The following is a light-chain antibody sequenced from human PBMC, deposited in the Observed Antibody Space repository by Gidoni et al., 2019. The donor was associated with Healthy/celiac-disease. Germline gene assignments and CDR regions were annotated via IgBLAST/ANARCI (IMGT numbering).Light chain of an antibody. J-gene: IGKJ4*01. Sequence: DIQMTQSPSSLAASVGDRVTITCQASQDISNYLNWYQQKPGKAPKLLIYDASNLETGVPSRFSGSGSGTDFNFTISSLRPEDIATYYCQQYDNLLTFGGGTKVEIK. CDR3: QQYDNLLT. V-gene: IGKV1-33*01. CDR2: DAS. CDR1: QDISNY.